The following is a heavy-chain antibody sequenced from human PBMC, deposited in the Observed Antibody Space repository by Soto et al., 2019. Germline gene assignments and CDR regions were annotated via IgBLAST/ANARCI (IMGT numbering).Heavy chain of an antibody. D-gene: IGHD2-15*01. V-gene: IGHV3-11*06. Sequence: QVPLVESGGGLVNPGGSLILSCASSGFTFSDYYMSWIRQAPGKGLEWLSSISPGSRYPAYADSVKGRFTISRDNARRSLSLQMDTLTVDDTAIYYCVRGGGGGLFDPWGQGSLVTVSS. CDR2: ISPGSRYP. J-gene: IGHJ5*02. CDR3: VRGGGGGLFDP. CDR1: GFTFSDYY.